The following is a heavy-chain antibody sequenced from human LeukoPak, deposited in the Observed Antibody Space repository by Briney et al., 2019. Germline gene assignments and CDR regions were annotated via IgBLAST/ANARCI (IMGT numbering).Heavy chain of an antibody. CDR1: GFTFSSYW. J-gene: IGHJ3*02. V-gene: IGHV3-74*01. Sequence: PGGSLRLSCAASGFTFSSYWMHWVRQAPGKGLVWVSRINSDGSSTSYADSVKGRFTISRDNAKNTLYLQMNSLRAEDTAVYYCARDPARWELLLGGVAFDIWGQGTMVTVSS. CDR3: ARDPARWELLLGGVAFDI. D-gene: IGHD1-26*01. CDR2: INSDGSST.